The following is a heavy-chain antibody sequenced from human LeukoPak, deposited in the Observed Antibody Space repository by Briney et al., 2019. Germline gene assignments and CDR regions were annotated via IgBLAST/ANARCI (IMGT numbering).Heavy chain of an antibody. CDR1: GGSFSGYY. J-gene: IGHJ4*02. V-gene: IGHV4-34*01. D-gene: IGHD2-21*02. Sequence: SETLSLTCAVYGGSFSGYYWSWIRQPPGKGLEWIGEINHSGSTNYNPSLKSRVTISVDTSKNQFSLKLSSVTAADTAVYYCASCGGDCYSTPFDYWGQGALVTVSS. CDR3: ASCGGDCYSTPFDY. CDR2: INHSGST.